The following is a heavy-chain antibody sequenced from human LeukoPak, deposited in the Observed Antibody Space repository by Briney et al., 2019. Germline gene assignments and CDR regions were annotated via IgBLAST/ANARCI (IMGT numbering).Heavy chain of an antibody. CDR1: GFTFSSYA. D-gene: IGHD3-22*01. CDR2: ISGSGGST. V-gene: IGHV3-23*01. J-gene: IGHJ6*02. CDR3: ARDNYYDSSGYYYDRYYYYGMDV. Sequence: GGSLRLSCAASGFTFSSYAMGWVRQAPGKGLEWVSAISGSGGSTYYADSVKGRFTISRDNSKNTLYLQMNSLRAEDTAVYYCARDNYYDSSGYYYDRYYYYGMDVWGQGTTVTVSS.